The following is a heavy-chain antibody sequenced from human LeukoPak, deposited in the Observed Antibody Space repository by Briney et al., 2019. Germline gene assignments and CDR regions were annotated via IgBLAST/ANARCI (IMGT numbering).Heavy chain of an antibody. CDR1: GYTFTSYA. D-gene: IGHD6-13*01. V-gene: IGHV1-3*01. Sequence: ASVKASCKASGYTFTSYAMHWVRQAPGQRLEWMGWINAGNGNTKYSQKFQGRVTITRDTSASTAYMELSSLRSEDTAVYYCAREGVYSSSWYFGYWGQGTLVTVSS. CDR3: AREGVYSSSWYFGY. J-gene: IGHJ4*02. CDR2: INAGNGNT.